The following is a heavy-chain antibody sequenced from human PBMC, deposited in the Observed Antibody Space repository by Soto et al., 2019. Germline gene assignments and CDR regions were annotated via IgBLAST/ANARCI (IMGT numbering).Heavy chain of an antibody. Sequence: QVQLQQWGAGLLKPSETLSLTCAVYGGSFSGYYWSWIRQPPGKGLEWIGEINHSGGTHYNPSLKSRVTISLDTSTNKFSLKLSSVTAADTAVYYCARTYSSSWSAFDYWGQGTLVTVSS. V-gene: IGHV4-34*01. CDR2: INHSGGT. CDR1: GGSFSGYY. CDR3: ARTYSSSWSAFDY. D-gene: IGHD6-13*01. J-gene: IGHJ4*02.